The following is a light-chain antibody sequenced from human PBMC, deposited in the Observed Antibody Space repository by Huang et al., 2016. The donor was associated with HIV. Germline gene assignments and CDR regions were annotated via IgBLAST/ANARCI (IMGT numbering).Light chain of an antibody. CDR2: AAY. J-gene: IGKJ2*01. Sequence: DIQMTQSPSSLSASVGDRVTITCRASESISHYLNWYQQKPGEAPKLLIYAAYMLQSRVPSRCSGSGSGTDFTLNISSLQPEDFGTYFCQQSYNTPTFGQGTRLEIK. CDR1: ESISHY. V-gene: IGKV1-39*01. CDR3: QQSYNTPT.